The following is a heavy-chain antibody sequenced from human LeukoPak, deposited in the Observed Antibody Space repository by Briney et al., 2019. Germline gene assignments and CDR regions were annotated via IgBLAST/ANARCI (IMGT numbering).Heavy chain of an antibody. Sequence: SGGSLRLSCAASGFTFSSYWMSWVRQAPGKGLEWVANIKQDGSEKYYVDSVKGRFTISRDNAKNSLYLQMNSLRAEDTAVYYCAGLLVPAAALPLRKGYYFYMDVWGKGTTVTISS. CDR2: IKQDGSEK. V-gene: IGHV3-7*01. CDR1: GFTFSSYW. J-gene: IGHJ6*03. D-gene: IGHD2-2*01. CDR3: AGLLVPAAALPLRKGYYFYMDV.